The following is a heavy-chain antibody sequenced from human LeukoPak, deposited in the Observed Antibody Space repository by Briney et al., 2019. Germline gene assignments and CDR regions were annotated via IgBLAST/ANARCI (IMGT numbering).Heavy chain of an antibody. J-gene: IGHJ4*02. CDR1: GGSISSSSYY. D-gene: IGHD5-18*01. CDR2: IYYSGST. Sequence: KPSETLSLTCTVSGGSISSSSYYWGWIRHPPGKGLEWIGSIYYSGSTYYNPSLTSRVTISVDTSKNQFSLKLSSVTAADTAVYYCAIRPARDTAMARGNFHYWGQGTLVTVSS. CDR3: AIRPARDTAMARGNFHY. V-gene: IGHV4-39*01.